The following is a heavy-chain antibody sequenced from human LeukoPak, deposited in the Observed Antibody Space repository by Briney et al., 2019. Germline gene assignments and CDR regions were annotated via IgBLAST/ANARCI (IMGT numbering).Heavy chain of an antibody. D-gene: IGHD6-6*01. CDR1: GGSISSGGYY. V-gene: IGHV4-30-2*01. CDR3: ARGWASISSSSSLGAFDI. CDR2: IYHSGST. Sequence: SSETLSLTCTVSGGSISSGGYYWSWIRQPPGKGLEWIGYIYHSGSTYYNPSLKSRVTISVDRSKNQFSLKLSSVTAADTAVYYCARGWASISSSSSLGAFDIWGQGTMVTVSS. J-gene: IGHJ3*02.